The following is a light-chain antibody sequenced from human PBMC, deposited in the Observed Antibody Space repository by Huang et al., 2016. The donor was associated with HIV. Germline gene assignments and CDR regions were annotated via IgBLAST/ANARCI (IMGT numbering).Light chain of an antibody. V-gene: IGKV1-17*03. J-gene: IGKJ1*01. CDR1: QDIANS. CDR2: GTS. Sequence: DIQMTQTPSAMSASVGDRVTITCRASQDIANSLAWFQQKPGKVPRPQIYGTSTLRSGVPSRFSDSGSGTEFTLTISSLQPEDFATYYCLQHNTYPWMFGQGTKVEVK. CDR3: LQHNTYPWM.